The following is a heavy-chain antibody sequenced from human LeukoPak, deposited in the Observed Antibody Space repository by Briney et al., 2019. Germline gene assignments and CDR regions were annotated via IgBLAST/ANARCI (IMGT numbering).Heavy chain of an antibody. Sequence: PSETLSLTCAVYGGSFSGYYRSWIRQPPGKGLEWIGEINHSGSTNYNPSLKSRVTISVDTSKNQFSLKLSSVTAADTAVYYCARGSSSSWYFDYWGQGTLVTVSS. J-gene: IGHJ4*02. V-gene: IGHV4-34*01. CDR3: ARGSSSSWYFDY. CDR1: GGSFSGYY. CDR2: INHSGST. D-gene: IGHD6-13*01.